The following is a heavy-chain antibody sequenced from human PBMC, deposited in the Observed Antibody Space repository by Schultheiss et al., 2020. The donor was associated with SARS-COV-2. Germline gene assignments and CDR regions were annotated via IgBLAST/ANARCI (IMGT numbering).Heavy chain of an antibody. CDR3: ARDLSGDYVGYYYYYGMDV. D-gene: IGHD4-23*01. V-gene: IGHV3-13*01. CDR2: IGTAGDT. Sequence: GESLKISCAASGFTFSSYDMHWVRQATGKGLEWVSAIGTAGDTYYPGSVKGRFTISRENAKNSLYLQMNSLRAEDTAVYYCARDLSGDYVGYYYYYGMDVWGQGTTVTVSS. CDR1: GFTFSSYD. J-gene: IGHJ6*02.